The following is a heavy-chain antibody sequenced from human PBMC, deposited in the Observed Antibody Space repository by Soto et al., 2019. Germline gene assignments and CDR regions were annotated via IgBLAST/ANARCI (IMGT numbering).Heavy chain of an antibody. CDR3: AREAWEYSSPQVGYYYYGMDV. J-gene: IGHJ6*02. V-gene: IGHV1-2*04. Sequence: ASVKVSCKASGYAVTGYYMHWVRQAPGQGLEWMGWINPNSGGTNYAQKFQGWVTMTRDTSISTAYMELSRLRSDDTAVYYCAREAWEYSSPQVGYYYYGMDVWGQGTLVTVSS. CDR1: GYAVTGYY. D-gene: IGHD6-6*01. CDR2: INPNSGGT.